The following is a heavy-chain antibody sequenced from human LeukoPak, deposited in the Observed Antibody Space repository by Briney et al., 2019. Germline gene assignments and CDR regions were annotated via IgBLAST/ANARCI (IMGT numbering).Heavy chain of an antibody. V-gene: IGHV3-23*01. CDR1: GFTFRTFA. Sequence: GGSLRLSCAASGFTFRTFAMSWVHQAPGKGLEWVSAISPTGDNIYYADSVKGRFTISRDNSRNTLYLQMNSLRVEDTAIYYCAKDLRHRTTCNCYGWLDPWGQGTLVTVSS. CDR3: AKDLRHRTTCNCYGWLDP. D-gene: IGHD2/OR15-2a*01. CDR2: ISPTGDNI. J-gene: IGHJ5*02.